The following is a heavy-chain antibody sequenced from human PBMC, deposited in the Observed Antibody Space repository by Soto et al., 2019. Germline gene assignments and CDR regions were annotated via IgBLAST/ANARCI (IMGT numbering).Heavy chain of an antibody. Sequence: PGGSLRRSCAASGFTFSSYWMSWVRQAPGKGLEWVANIKQDGSEKYYVDSVKGRFTISRDNAKNSLYLQMNSLRAEDTAVYYCARDHRRELLTLYYYYGMDVWGQGTTVTVSS. D-gene: IGHD1-26*01. CDR1: GFTFSSYW. V-gene: IGHV3-7*03. CDR3: ARDHRRELLTLYYYYGMDV. CDR2: IKQDGSEK. J-gene: IGHJ6*02.